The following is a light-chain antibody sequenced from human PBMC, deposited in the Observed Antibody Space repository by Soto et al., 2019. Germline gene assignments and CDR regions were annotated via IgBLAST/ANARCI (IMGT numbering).Light chain of an antibody. V-gene: IGKV1-6*01. CDR1: QGIRND. CDR3: LQGDAYPLT. Sequence: AIQMTQSPSSLSASVGDRVTITCRASQGIRNDLGWYQQKPGKAPKLLIYSASTLHSGVPSRFSGSGSGTEFTLTISNLQPEDFATYYCLQGDAYPLTFGGGTKVDIK. CDR2: SAS. J-gene: IGKJ4*01.